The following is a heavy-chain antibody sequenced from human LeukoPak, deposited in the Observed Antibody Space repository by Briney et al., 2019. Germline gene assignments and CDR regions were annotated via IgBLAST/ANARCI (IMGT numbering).Heavy chain of an antibody. CDR1: GGSISSGGYY. CDR3: ARDDIVETDAFDI. V-gene: IGHV4-31*03. CDR2: IYYSGST. D-gene: IGHD2-15*01. Sequence: SQTLSLTCTVSGGSISSGGYYWSWIRQHPGKGLEWIGYIYYSGSTYYNPSLKSRVTISVDTSKNQFSLKLSSVTAADTAVYYCARDDIVETDAFDIWGQGTMVTVSS. J-gene: IGHJ3*02.